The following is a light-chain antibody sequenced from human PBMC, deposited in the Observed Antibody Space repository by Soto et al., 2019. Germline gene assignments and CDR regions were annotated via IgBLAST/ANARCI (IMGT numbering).Light chain of an antibody. CDR3: QQRSDWFT. J-gene: IGKJ5*01. Sequence: VLSQSPAALSLTTGERATLSCRASQSVSNFLAWYQQKPGQAPRLLIYDASNRATGIPVRFSGSGSGTDFTLTISSLEPEDFGLYYCQQRSDWFTFGQGTRLEI. CDR1: QSVSNF. V-gene: IGKV3-11*01. CDR2: DAS.